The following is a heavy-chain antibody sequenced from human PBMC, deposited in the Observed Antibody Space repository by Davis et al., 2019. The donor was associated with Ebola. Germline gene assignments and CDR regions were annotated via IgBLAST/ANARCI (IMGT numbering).Heavy chain of an antibody. Sequence: ASVKVSCKASGGTFSSYGISWVRQAPGQGLEWMGWISAYNGNTNYAQKLQGRVTMTTDTSTSTAYMELRSLRSDDTAVYYCARVRAALYNWFDPWGQGTLVTVSS. CDR3: ARVRAALYNWFDP. V-gene: IGHV1-18*01. J-gene: IGHJ5*02. D-gene: IGHD6-13*01. CDR1: GGTFSSYG. CDR2: ISAYNGNT.